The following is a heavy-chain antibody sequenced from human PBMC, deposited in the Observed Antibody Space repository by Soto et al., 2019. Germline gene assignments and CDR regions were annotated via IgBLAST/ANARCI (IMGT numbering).Heavy chain of an antibody. J-gene: IGHJ4*02. V-gene: IGHV4-34*01. CDR3: ASSPYCSGGSCYGY. D-gene: IGHD2-15*01. Sequence: SETLSLTCAVYGGSFSGYYWSWIRQPPGKGLEWIGEINHSGSTNYNPSLKSRVTISVDTSKNQFSLKLSSVTAADTAVYYCASSPYCSGGSCYGYWGQGTLVTVSS. CDR1: GGSFSGYY. CDR2: INHSGST.